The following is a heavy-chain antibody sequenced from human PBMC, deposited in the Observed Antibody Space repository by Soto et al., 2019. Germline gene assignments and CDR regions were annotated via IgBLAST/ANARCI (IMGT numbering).Heavy chain of an antibody. V-gene: IGHV4-31*03. D-gene: IGHD3-3*01. J-gene: IGHJ6*02. CDR1: GGSISSGGYY. CDR3: ARNAVDLWSGPSPNYYYYGMDV. CDR2: IYYSGST. Sequence: QVQLQESGPGLVKPSQTLSLTCTVSGGSISSGGYYWSWIRQHPGKGLEWIGYIYYSGSTYYNPSLKSRVTISVDTSKNQFSLKLSSVTAADTAVYYCARNAVDLWSGPSPNYYYYGMDVWGQGTTVTVSS.